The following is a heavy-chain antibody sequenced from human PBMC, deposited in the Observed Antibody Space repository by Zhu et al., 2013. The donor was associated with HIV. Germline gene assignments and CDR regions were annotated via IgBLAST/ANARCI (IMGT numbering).Heavy chain of an antibody. CDR1: ETPSATLL. CDR3: ARGQNIVDPAVIRPDTYVFHFYDMDV. V-gene: IGHV1-69*06. CDR2: IIPIFGPP. J-gene: IGHJ6*02. D-gene: IGHD2-15*01. Sequence: QVLLVQSWDWRSKRALGSSVKVSCRGRLETPSATLLSAGCDRPPGQGLEWLGGIIPIFGPPHSAQRFQGRVTISVDTSKKTAYMELRRLRSDDTAIYYCARGQNIVDPAVIRPDTYVFHFYDMDVWGQGTTVIVSS.